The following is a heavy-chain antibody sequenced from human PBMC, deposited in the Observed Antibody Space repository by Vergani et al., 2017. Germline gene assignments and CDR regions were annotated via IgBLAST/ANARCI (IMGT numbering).Heavy chain of an antibody. CDR1: GGSISSGSYY. D-gene: IGHD6-6*01. CDR3: ARDQGYSSSSRGIRYYGMDV. Sequence: QVQLQESGPGLVKPSQTLSLTCTVSGGSISSGSYYWSWIRQPAGKGLEWIGRIYTSGSTNYNPSLKSRVTISVDTSKNQFSLKLSSVTAADTAVYYCARDQGYSSSSRGIRYYGMDVWGQGTTVTVSS. J-gene: IGHJ6*02. CDR2: IYTSGST. V-gene: IGHV4-61*02.